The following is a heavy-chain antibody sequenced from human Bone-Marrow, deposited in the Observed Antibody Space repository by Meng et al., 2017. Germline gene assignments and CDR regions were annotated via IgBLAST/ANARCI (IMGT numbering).Heavy chain of an antibody. CDR3: TTEYYYDSIGYNEGDAFDI. D-gene: IGHD3-22*01. CDR1: GFTFSNAW. V-gene: IGHV3-15*01. J-gene: IGHJ3*02. Sequence: GGSLRLSCAASGFTFSNAWMSWVRQAPGKGLEWVGRIKSKTDGGTTDYAEPVKGRFTISRDDSKNTLYLQMNSLKTEDTAVYYCTTEYYYDSIGYNEGDAFDIWGQGTMVTVSS. CDR2: IKSKTDGGTT.